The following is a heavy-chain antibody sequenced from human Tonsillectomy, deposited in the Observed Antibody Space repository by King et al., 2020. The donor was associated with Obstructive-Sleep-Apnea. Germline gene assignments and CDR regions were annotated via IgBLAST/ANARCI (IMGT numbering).Heavy chain of an antibody. CDR2: IYSNAEK. CDR1: GFSLNNARMG. Sequence: TLKESGPVLGKPTETLTLTCTVSGFSLNNARMGVSLIGQPPGKALEWLAHIYSNAEKSYNTSLKIRLTITKDTSKSQVVLTMTNMDHVDTATYYCARMRLEAATISFDYWGQGTLVTVSS. V-gene: IGHV2-26*01. D-gene: IGHD5-12*01. CDR3: ARMRLEAATISFDY. J-gene: IGHJ4*02.